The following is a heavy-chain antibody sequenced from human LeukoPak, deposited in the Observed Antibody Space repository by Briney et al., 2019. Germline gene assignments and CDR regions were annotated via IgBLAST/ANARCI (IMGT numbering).Heavy chain of an antibody. CDR3: ARSVPSLDYLFDS. J-gene: IGHJ5*01. CDR2: IYNSGIT. V-gene: IGHV4-59*08. D-gene: IGHD4-11*01. CDR1: GGSISSYY. Sequence: TSETLSLTCTVSGGSISSYYWSWIRQLPGKGLEWIGYIYNSGITNYNPSLKSRVTVSADTSKNQFSLRLTSVAAADTAVYYCARSVPSLDYLFDSWGHGTLVTVSS.